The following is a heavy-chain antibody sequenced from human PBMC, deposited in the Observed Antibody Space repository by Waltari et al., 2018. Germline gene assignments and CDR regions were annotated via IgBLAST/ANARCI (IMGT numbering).Heavy chain of an antibody. CDR3: ARSGFHGSGTPFDP. CDR1: VGSFSGYF. Sequence: QVQLQQWGAGLLKPSQTLSLTCAVEVGSFSGYFWNWVRQPPGKGLEWIGGIDYSGSTNYNPSLKSRVTLSIDTSRKRFSLNLNSMTAADTAIYYCARSGFHGSGTPFDPWGRGTLVTVSS. V-gene: IGHV4-34*02. D-gene: IGHD3-10*01. CDR2: IDYSGST. J-gene: IGHJ5*02.